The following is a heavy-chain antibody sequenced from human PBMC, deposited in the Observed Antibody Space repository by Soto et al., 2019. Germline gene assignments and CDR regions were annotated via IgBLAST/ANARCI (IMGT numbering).Heavy chain of an antibody. D-gene: IGHD2-15*01. CDR1: GFTFSDYG. J-gene: IGHJ6*02. V-gene: IGHV3-30*18. CDR2: ISYDGGNK. Sequence: PGGSLRLSCAASGFTFSDYGIHWVRQAPGKGLEWVAGISYDGGNKYYADSVKGRFTISRDNSKNTLYLQMNSLRAEDTAVYYCAKDEVLVEVVARDYYGMDVWGQGTTVTASS. CDR3: AKDEVLVEVVARDYYGMDV.